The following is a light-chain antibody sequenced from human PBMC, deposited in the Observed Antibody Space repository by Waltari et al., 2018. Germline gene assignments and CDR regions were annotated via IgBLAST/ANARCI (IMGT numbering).Light chain of an antibody. Sequence: QSALTQPPSASGSPGQSVTISCTGTSSDVGYYNYVSWYQQHPGNAPKLMIYEVDKRPSGVPDRFSGSKSGNTASLTVYGLQADDEAHYYCSSYAGINNLVVFGGGTKLTVL. CDR3: SSYAGINNLVV. V-gene: IGLV2-8*01. CDR1: SSDVGYYNY. CDR2: EVD. J-gene: IGLJ2*01.